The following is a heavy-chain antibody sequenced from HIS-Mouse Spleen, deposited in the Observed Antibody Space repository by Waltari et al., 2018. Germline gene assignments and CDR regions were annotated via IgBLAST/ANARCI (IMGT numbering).Heavy chain of an antibody. CDR3: ARELGPFDY. CDR2: ISYDGSNK. V-gene: IGHV3-30-3*01. D-gene: IGHD7-27*01. Sequence: QVQLVESGGGVVQPGRSLRLSCAASGFTFSSYAMHWVHQAPGKGLVWVAVISYDGSNKYYADSVKGRFTISRDNSKNKLYLQMNSLRAEDTAVYYCARELGPFDYWGQGTLVTVSS. J-gene: IGHJ4*02. CDR1: GFTFSSYA.